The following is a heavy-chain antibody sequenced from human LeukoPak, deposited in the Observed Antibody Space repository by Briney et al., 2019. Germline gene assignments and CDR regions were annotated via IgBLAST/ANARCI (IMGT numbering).Heavy chain of an antibody. V-gene: IGHV4-59*08. CDR1: GGSISSYY. J-gene: IGHJ4*02. CDR2: IYYSGST. CDR3: ARLGYCSGGSCYSDQGFDY. D-gene: IGHD2-15*01. Sequence: SETLSLTCTVSGGSISSYYWSWIRQPPGKGLEWIGYIYYSGSTNYNPSLKSRVTISVDTSKYQFSLKLSSVTAADTAVYYCARLGYCSGGSCYSDQGFDYWGQGTLVTVSS.